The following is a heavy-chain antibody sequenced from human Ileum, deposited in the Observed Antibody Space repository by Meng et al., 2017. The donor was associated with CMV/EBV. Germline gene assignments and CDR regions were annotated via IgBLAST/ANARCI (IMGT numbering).Heavy chain of an antibody. CDR3: ARDRGYDFWSGSHYFDY. Sequence: SETLSLTCTVSGASISSGDYHWNWIRQHPRKGLEWIGSIYYSGGTYYNPSLKGRVTISVDTSKNQFSLKLISVTAADTAFCYCARDRGYDFWSGSHYFDYWGQGTLVTVSS. J-gene: IGHJ4*02. CDR2: IYYSGGT. V-gene: IGHV4-31*03. D-gene: IGHD3-3*01. CDR1: GASISSGDYH.